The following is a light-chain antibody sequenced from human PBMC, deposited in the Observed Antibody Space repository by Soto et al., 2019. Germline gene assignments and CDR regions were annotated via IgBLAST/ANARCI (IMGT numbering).Light chain of an antibody. CDR3: QSYDNRLSSYV. J-gene: IGLJ1*01. CDR2: GNS. CDR1: RSNIGAGYD. Sequence: QSVLTQPPSVSGAPGQRVTISCTGSRSNIGAGYDVHWYQHLPGTAPKLLIYGNSNRPSGVPDRFSGSKSGTSASLAITGLQAEDEADYYCQSYDNRLSSYVFG. V-gene: IGLV1-40*01.